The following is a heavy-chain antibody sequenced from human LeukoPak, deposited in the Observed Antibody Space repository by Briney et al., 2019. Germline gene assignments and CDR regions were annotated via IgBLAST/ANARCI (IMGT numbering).Heavy chain of an antibody. CDR2: IYYSGST. CDR3: ARGIDFWSGYYYFDY. V-gene: IGHV4-59*01. CDR1: GGSISSYY. Sequence: SETLSLTCTVSGGSISSYYWSWIRQPPGKGLEWIGYIYYSGSTNYNPSLKSRVTISVDTSENQFSLKLSSVTAADTAVYYCARGIDFWSGYYYFDYWGQGTLVTVSS. J-gene: IGHJ4*02. D-gene: IGHD3-3*01.